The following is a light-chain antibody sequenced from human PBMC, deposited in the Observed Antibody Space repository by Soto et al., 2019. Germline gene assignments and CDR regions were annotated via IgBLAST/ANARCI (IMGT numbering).Light chain of an antibody. CDR1: QSISSW. Sequence: DIQMTQSPSTLSASVGDRVTITCRASQSISSWLAWYQQKPGKAPKLLIYKASSLESGVPSRFSGSGSGTEFTLTISSLQPDDFATYYCQQYNSYWAVAFGQGTKVEIK. CDR2: KAS. V-gene: IGKV1-5*03. J-gene: IGKJ1*01. CDR3: QQYNSYWAVA.